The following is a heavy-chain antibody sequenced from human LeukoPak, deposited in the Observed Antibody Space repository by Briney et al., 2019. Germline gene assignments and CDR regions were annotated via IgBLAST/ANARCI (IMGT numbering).Heavy chain of an antibody. CDR3: ARDPRYYYYYYYMDV. CDR1: GFTFSSYA. J-gene: IGHJ6*03. V-gene: IGHV3-23*01. CDR2: ISGNGGST. D-gene: IGHD3-9*01. Sequence: GGSLRLSCAASGFTFSSYAMSWVRQAPGKGLEWVSGISGNGGSTYYADSVKGRFSISRDNSKNTLYLQMNSLRAEDTAVYYCARDPRYYYYYYYMDVWGKGTTVTVSS.